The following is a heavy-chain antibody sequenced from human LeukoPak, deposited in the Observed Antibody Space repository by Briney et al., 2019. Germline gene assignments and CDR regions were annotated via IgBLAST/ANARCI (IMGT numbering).Heavy chain of an antibody. V-gene: IGHV1-46*01. CDR3: ARASDRVAFDY. CDR2: INPSSGST. CDR1: GYTFTSYY. Sequence: ASVKVSCKASGYTFTSYYMHWVRQAPGQGLEWMGIINPSSGSTSYAQKFQGRVTMTRDTSTSTVYMELSSRRSEVTAVYYCARASDRVAFDYWGQGTLVTVSS. J-gene: IGHJ4*02.